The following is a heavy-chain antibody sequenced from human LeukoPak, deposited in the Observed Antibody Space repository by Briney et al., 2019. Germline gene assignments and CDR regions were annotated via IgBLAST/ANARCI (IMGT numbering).Heavy chain of an antibody. Sequence: GGTLRLSCAASGFTFSSYGMSWVRQAPGKGLEWMGGFDPEDGETIYAQKFQGRVTMTEDTSTDTAYMELSSLRSEDTAVYYCARVRSRVKYCSSTSCYQLYDYYYYMDVWGKGTTVTISS. V-gene: IGHV1-24*01. CDR2: FDPEDGET. CDR3: ARVRSRVKYCSSTSCYQLYDYYYYMDV. CDR1: GFTFSSYG. J-gene: IGHJ6*03. D-gene: IGHD2-2*01.